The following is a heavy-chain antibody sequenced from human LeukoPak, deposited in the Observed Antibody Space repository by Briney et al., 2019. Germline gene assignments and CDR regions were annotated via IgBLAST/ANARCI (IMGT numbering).Heavy chain of an antibody. CDR1: GVSISSYY. CDR3: AGDDVDTPIFDY. Sequence: PSETLSLTCSVSGVSISSYYWSWIRQSAGKRLEWIGRIYLSGSTDYNPSLKNRVTMSVDRSKNQFSLKVNSVTAADTAVYYCAGDDVDTPIFDYLGQGILVTVSS. CDR2: IYLSGST. D-gene: IGHD5-18*01. J-gene: IGHJ4*02. V-gene: IGHV4-4*07.